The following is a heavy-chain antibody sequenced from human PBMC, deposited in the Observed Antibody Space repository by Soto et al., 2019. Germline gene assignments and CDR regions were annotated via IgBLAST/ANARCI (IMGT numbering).Heavy chain of an antibody. CDR1: GYTFTSYA. CDR3: ARVLDAYCSSIICYDGYYHYGMDF. CDR2: INAGNGNT. V-gene: IGHV1-3*01. J-gene: IGHJ6*01. D-gene: IGHD2-2*01. Sequence: GASVKVSCKASGYTFTSYAMHWVRQTPGQRLEWMGWINAGNGNTKYSQKFQGRVTITRDTSASTAYMELSSLRSEDTAVYYCARVLDAYCSSIICYDGYYHYGMDFCAQGTTVPGSS.